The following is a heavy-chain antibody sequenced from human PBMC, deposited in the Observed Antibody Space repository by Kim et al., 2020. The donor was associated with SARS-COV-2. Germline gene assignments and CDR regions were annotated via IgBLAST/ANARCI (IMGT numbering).Heavy chain of an antibody. D-gene: IGHD2-2*01. CDR1: GFTFSSYW. CDR3: ARDTKYQLPARRRGMDV. J-gene: IGHJ6*02. CDR2: INSDGSST. V-gene: IGHV3-74*01. Sequence: GGSLRLSCAASGFTFSSYWMHWVRQAPGKGLVWVSRINSDGSSTSYADSVKGRFTISRDNAKNTLYLQMNSLRAEDTAVYYCARDTKYQLPARRRGMDVWGQGNTVTVSS.